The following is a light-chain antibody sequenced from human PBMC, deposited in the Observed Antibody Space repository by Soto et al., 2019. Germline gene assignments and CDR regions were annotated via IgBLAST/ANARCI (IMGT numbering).Light chain of an antibody. CDR2: DVS. Sequence: QSALTQPASVYGSPGRSITISCTGTSSDVGFSNYIFWYQQHPGKAPKLIISDVSNRPSGVSNRFSGSKSANTASLTISGLQAEDEADYYCSSFTSSDTDVFGSGTKVTVL. J-gene: IGLJ1*01. V-gene: IGLV2-14*03. CDR3: SSFTSSDTDV. CDR1: SSDVGFSNY.